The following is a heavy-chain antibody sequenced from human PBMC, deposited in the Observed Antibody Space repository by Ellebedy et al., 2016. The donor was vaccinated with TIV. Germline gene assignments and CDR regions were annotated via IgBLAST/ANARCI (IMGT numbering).Heavy chain of an antibody. CDR2: ISHGVGNT. Sequence: PGGSLRLSCTASGFIFSNYAMSWVRQAPGKGLQWVSGISHGVGNTYYADSVKGRFNISRDNSENTLYLQMNSLRAEDTAVYYCAKVGRRYYESSGDPWGQGSLVTVSS. J-gene: IGHJ5*02. V-gene: IGHV3-23*01. D-gene: IGHD3-22*01. CDR3: AKVGRRYYESSGDP. CDR1: GFIFSNYA.